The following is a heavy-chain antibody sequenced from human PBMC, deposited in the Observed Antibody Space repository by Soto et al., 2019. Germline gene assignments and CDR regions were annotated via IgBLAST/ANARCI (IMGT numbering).Heavy chain of an antibody. CDR2: IYTSGNT. CDR3: ARDGNYYDNSGLLGLHP. J-gene: IGHJ5*02. Sequence: SETLSLTGIVSGGSISTYYCSWIRQPAGKGLEWIGRIYTSGNTNYNPSLKSRVTMSVDTSKNPFSLKLSSVTASDTAVYYCARDGNYYDNSGLLGLHPWGQGNLVNVYS. CDR1: GGSISTYY. V-gene: IGHV4-4*07. D-gene: IGHD3-22*01.